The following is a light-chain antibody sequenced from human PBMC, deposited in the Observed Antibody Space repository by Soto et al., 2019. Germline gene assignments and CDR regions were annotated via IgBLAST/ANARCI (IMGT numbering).Light chain of an antibody. CDR2: KAS. CDR3: QQYNGYPLT. V-gene: IGKV1-5*03. J-gene: IGKJ4*01. CDR1: QRIRSA. Sequence: DIPMTQSPSTLSASVGDRVTITCRASQRIRSALAWYQYKPGTAPKILIYKASTLQSGVPSRFSGTGYGTDFTLTISSLQPDDFATYYCQQYNGYPLTFGGGTKLEIK.